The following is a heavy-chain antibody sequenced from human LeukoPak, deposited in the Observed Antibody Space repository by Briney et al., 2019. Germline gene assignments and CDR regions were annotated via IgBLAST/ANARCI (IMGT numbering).Heavy chain of an antibody. D-gene: IGHD1-26*01. CDR1: GGSISSYY. Sequence: PSETLSLTCTVSGGSISSYYWSWIRQPPGKGLEWIGYIYYSGSTYYNPSLKSRVTISVDTSKNQFSLKLSSVTAADTAVYYCAGSGSLGVGYDYWGQGTLVTVSS. J-gene: IGHJ4*02. CDR2: IYYSGST. CDR3: AGSGSLGVGYDY. V-gene: IGHV4-59*06.